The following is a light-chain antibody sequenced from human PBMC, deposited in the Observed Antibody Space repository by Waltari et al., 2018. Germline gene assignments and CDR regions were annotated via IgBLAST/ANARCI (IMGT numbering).Light chain of an antibody. J-gene: IGKJ4*01. V-gene: IGKV3-15*01. CDR3: QQYSDWPLT. Sequence: EIVMTQSPATLSVSPGERVTLSCRAIQSVNNKLAWYQQKPGQAPRLLIYDASTRATGIPTSFSGSGSGTEFTITISSLQSEDFAVYYCQQYSDWPLTFGGGTKVEIK. CDR2: DAS. CDR1: QSVNNK.